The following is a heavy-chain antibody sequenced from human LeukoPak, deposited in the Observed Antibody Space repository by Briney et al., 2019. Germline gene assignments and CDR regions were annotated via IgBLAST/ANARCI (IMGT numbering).Heavy chain of an antibody. CDR2: ISSSSSYI. D-gene: IGHD1-26*01. V-gene: IGHV3-21*01. J-gene: IGHJ4*02. CDR3: APRYSGSYYFSY. Sequence: PGGSLRLSCAASGFTFNSYSMNWVRQAPGKGLEWVSSISSSSSYIYYADSVKGRFTISRDNAKNSLYLQMNSLRAEDTAVYYCAPRYSGSYYFSYWGQGTLVTVSS. CDR1: GFTFNSYS.